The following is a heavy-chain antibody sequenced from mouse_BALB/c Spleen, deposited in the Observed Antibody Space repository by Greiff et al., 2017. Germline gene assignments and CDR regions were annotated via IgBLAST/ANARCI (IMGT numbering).Heavy chain of an antibody. V-gene: IGHV5-17*02. CDR2: ISSGSSTI. CDR3: ARSEFDYFDY. CDR1: GFTFSSFG. J-gene: IGHJ2*01. Sequence: EVHLVESGGGLVQPGGSRKLSCAASGFTFSSFGMHWVRQAPEKGLEWVAYISSGSSTIYYADTVKGRFTISRDNPKNTLFLQMTSLRSEDTAMYYCARSEFDYFDYWGQGTTLTVSS.